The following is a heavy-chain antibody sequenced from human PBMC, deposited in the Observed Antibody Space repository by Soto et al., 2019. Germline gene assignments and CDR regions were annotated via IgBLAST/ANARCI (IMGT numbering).Heavy chain of an antibody. D-gene: IGHD4-17*01. CDR2: IYYSGST. Sequence: QVQLQESGPGLVKPSQTLSLTCTVSGGSISSGGYYLSWIRQHPGKGLEWIGYIYYSGSTYYNPSLKSRVTISVDTSKNQFSLKLSSVTAADTAVYYCARDTDLYGDYAGSYWGQGTLVTVSS. J-gene: IGHJ4*02. V-gene: IGHV4-31*03. CDR1: GGSISSGGYY. CDR3: ARDTDLYGDYAGSY.